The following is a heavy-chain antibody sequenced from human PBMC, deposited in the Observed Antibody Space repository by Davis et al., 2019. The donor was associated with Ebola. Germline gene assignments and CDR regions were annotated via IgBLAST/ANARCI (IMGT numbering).Heavy chain of an antibody. V-gene: IGHV4-34*01. D-gene: IGHD6-6*01. CDR2: INHSGST. CDR1: GGSFSGYY. Sequence: MPSETLSLTCAVYGGSFSGYYWSWIRQPPGKGLEWIGEINHSGSTNYNPSLKSRVTISVDTSKNQFSLKLSSVTAADTAVYYCARDRSIAAREGYYYYGMDVWGQGTTVTVSS. CDR3: ARDRSIAAREGYYYYGMDV. J-gene: IGHJ6*02.